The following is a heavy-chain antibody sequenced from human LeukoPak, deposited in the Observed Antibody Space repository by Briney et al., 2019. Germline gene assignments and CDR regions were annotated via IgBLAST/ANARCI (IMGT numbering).Heavy chain of an antibody. V-gene: IGHV7-4-1*02. CDR3: ARALVALAYCGGDCYGSDY. CDR2: INTNTGNP. D-gene: IGHD2-21*02. J-gene: IGHJ4*02. Sequence: ASVKVSCKASGYTLTSYAMNWVRQAPGQGLEWMGWINTNTGNPTYAQGFTGRFVFSLDTSVSTAYLQISSLKAEDTAVFYCARALVALAYCGGDCYGSDYWGQGTLVTVSS. CDR1: GYTLTSYA.